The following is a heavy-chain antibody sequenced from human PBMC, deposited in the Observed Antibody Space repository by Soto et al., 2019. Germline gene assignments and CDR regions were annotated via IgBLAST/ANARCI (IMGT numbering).Heavy chain of an antibody. J-gene: IGHJ4*02. CDR3: AKVRSSAAGPLDY. Sequence: PGGSLRLSCAASGFTVSSNYMSWVRQAPGKGLEWVSVIYSGGSTYYADSVKGRFTISRDNSKNTLYLQMNSLRAEDTAVYYCAKVRSSAAGPLDYWGQGTLVTVSS. V-gene: IGHV3-66*01. CDR1: GFTVSSNY. CDR2: IYSGGST. D-gene: IGHD6-13*01.